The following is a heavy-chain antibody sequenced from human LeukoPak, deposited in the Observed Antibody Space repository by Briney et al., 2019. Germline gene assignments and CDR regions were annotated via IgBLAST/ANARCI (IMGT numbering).Heavy chain of an antibody. D-gene: IGHD5-18*01. V-gene: IGHV1-69*05. Sequence: SVKVSCKASGGTFSSYAISWVRQAPGQGPEWMGRIIPIFGTANYAQKFQGRVTITTDESTSTAYMELSSLRSEDTAVYYCARDHWTVPVWKNGYSYDPTWEYAFDIWGQGTMVTVSS. CDR3: ARDHWTVPVWKNGYSYDPTWEYAFDI. CDR2: IIPIFGTA. J-gene: IGHJ3*02. CDR1: GGTFSSYA.